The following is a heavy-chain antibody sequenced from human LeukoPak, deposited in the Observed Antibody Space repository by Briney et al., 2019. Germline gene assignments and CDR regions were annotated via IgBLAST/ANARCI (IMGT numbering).Heavy chain of an antibody. D-gene: IGHD3-10*01. Sequence: GGSLRPSCAASGFTFSSYAMHWVRQAPGKGLEWVAVISYDGSNKYYADSVKGRFTISRDNSKNTLYLQMNSLRAEDTAVYYCARDLKENYYGSGSSYYYYGMDVWGQGTTVTVSS. CDR3: ARDLKENYYGSGSSYYYYGMDV. CDR2: ISYDGSNK. V-gene: IGHV3-30*04. CDR1: GFTFSSYA. J-gene: IGHJ6*02.